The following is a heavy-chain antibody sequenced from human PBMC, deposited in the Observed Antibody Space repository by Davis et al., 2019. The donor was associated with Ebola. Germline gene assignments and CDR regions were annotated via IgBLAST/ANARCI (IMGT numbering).Heavy chain of an antibody. J-gene: IGHJ4*02. V-gene: IGHV1-69*05. CDR3: ARGYCSGGSCCSADY. CDR1: SGTFSSYA. Sequence: SSVQVSCKASSGTFSSYATSWLRQPPGQGLEWMGGIITIFGTANYAQKFQGRVTITTDTSTSKAYMELRSLMSDDTAVYYCARGYCSGGSCCSADYWGQGTLVTVSS. D-gene: IGHD2-15*01. CDR2: IITIFGTA.